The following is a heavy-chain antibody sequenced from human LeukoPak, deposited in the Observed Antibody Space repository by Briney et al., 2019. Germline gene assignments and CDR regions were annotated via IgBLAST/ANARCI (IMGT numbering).Heavy chain of an antibody. V-gene: IGHV3-7*01. CDR1: GFTFSSYW. CDR3: ARDLGSGSEEDAFDI. Sequence: GGSLRLSCAASGFTFSSYWMSWVRQAPGKGLEWVANIKQDGSGKYYVDSVKGRFTISRDNAKNSLYLQMNSLRAEDTAVYYCARDLGSGSEEDAFDIWGQGTMVTVSS. J-gene: IGHJ3*02. CDR2: IKQDGSGK. D-gene: IGHD1-26*01.